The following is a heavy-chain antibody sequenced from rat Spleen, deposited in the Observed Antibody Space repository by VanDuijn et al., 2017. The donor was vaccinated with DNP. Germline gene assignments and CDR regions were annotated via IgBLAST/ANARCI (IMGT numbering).Heavy chain of an antibody. J-gene: IGHJ3*01. CDR3: ASSLTGSSGWFAY. CDR1: GYSISRTY. D-gene: IGHD5-1*01. V-gene: IGHV3-1*01. Sequence: EVQLQESGPGLLKPSQSLSLTCSVTGYSISRTYWGWFRKFPGNKMEWIGHISYSGTTSYHPSLKSRISITRDTSKNQFFLQLNSVTTEDTATYYCASSLTGSSGWFAYWGQGTLVTVSS. CDR2: ISYSGTT.